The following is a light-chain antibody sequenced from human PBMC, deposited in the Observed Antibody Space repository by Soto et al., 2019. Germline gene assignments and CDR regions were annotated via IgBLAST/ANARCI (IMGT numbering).Light chain of an antibody. J-gene: IGKJ4*01. V-gene: IGKV1-27*01. CDR2: GAS. CDR1: QGISNY. Sequence: DIQMTQSPSSLSASVGDRVTITCRTSQGISNYLAWYQQKPGKVPKLVIYGASALQSGVPSRFSGSGSGTDFTLTIGSLQPEDVATYYCQTYNSAPLTFGGGTRVEIK. CDR3: QTYNSAPLT.